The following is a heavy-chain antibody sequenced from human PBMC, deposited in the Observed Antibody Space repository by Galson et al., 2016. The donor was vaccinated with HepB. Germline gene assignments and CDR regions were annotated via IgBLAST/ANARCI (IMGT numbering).Heavy chain of an antibody. CDR1: GFTFSGSA. J-gene: IGHJ4*02. CDR2: IRSKGHNYAA. Sequence: SLRLSCAASGFTFSGSAIHWVRQPSGKGLEWVGRIRSKGHNYAAAYAASMIGRVTISRDDSENTAYLQMNSLTVEDTAVYYCATDIWGPRVWGQGTLVTVSS. V-gene: IGHV3-73*01. D-gene: IGHD7-27*01. CDR3: ATDIWGPRV.